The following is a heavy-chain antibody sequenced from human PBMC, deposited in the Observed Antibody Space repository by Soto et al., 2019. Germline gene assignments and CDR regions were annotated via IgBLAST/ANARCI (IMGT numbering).Heavy chain of an antibody. D-gene: IGHD3-10*01. CDR1: GGSISSGGYS. CDR2: MYHSGST. V-gene: IGHV4-30-2*02. CDR3: ARTYYYGSGSYGGFDY. J-gene: IGHJ4*02. Sequence: SETLSLTCAVSGGSISSGGYSWSWIRQPPGKGLEWIGYMYHSGSTYYNPSLKSRVTISIDRSKNQFSLKLSSVTAADTAVYYCARTYYYGSGSYGGFDYWGQRTLVTVSS.